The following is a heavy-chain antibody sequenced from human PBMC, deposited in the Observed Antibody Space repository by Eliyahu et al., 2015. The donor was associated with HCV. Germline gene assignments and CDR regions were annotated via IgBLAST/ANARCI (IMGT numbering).Heavy chain of an antibody. J-gene: IGHJ4*02. V-gene: IGHV4-31*03. D-gene: IGHD2-21*02. CDR2: LYYSGST. Sequence: QVQLQESGPGLVKPSQTLSLTCTVSGGSISSGGYYWSWIRQHPGKGLEGVGDLYYSGSTYYNPSLKSRVTISVDTSKNQFSLKLSSVTAADTAVYYCARNHGGDSPVFDYWGQGTLVTVSS. CDR3: ARNHGGDSPVFDY. CDR1: GGSISSGGYY.